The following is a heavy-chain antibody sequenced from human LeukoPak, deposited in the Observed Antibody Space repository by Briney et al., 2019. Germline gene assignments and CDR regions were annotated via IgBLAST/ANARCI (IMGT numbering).Heavy chain of an antibody. CDR2: IYYSGST. CDR3: ARARKWELLYVGFFDY. CDR1: GGSISSYY. D-gene: IGHD1-26*01. Sequence: PSETLSLTCTVSGGSISSYYWSWIRQPPGKGLEWIGYIYYSGSTNYNPSLKSRVTISVDTSKNQFSLKLSSVTAADTAVYYCARARKWELLYVGFFDYWGQGTLVTVSS. J-gene: IGHJ4*02. V-gene: IGHV4-59*01.